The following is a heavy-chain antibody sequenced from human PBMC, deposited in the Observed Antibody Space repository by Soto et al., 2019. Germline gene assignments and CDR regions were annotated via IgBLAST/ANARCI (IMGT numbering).Heavy chain of an antibody. CDR3: ATTDYDYVWGSYRYGDFDY. CDR1: GFTLSSYG. J-gene: IGHJ4*02. Sequence: QVQLVESGGGVVQPGRSLRLSCAASGFTLSSYGMHWVRQAPGKGLEWVAVISYDGSNKYYADSVKGRFTISRDNSKNTLYLQMNSLRPEDTAVFYCATTDYDYVWGSYRYGDFDYWGQGTLVTVSS. CDR2: ISYDGSNK. D-gene: IGHD3-16*02. V-gene: IGHV3-30*03.